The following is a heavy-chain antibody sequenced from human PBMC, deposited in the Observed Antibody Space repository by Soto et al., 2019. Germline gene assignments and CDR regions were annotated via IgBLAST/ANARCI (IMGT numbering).Heavy chain of an antibody. CDR2: ISGSGGTT. J-gene: IGHJ6*03. D-gene: IGHD2-15*01. CDR3: AKGSSHYYYYYMDV. Sequence: LRLSCVVSGFTFSSYAMNWVRQAPGKGLEWVSAISGSGGTTYYADSVKGRFTISRDNSKKTLYLQMDSLRAEDMAVYYCAKGSSHYYYYYMDVWGKGTTVTVSS. V-gene: IGHV3-23*01. CDR1: GFTFSSYA.